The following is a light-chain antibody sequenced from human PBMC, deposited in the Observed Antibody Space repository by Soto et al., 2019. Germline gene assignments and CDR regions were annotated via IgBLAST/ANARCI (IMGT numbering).Light chain of an antibody. CDR1: QSVSSN. J-gene: IGKJ1*01. CDR2: GAS. CDR3: QQYYNWPRT. Sequence: EIVMTLSPATLSVSPGERATLSCRASQSVSSNLAWYQQKPGQAPRLLMYGASTRATGIPARFSGSGSGTEFTLTISSLQSEDFAVYYCQQYYNWPRTFGQGTKWIS. V-gene: IGKV3-15*01.